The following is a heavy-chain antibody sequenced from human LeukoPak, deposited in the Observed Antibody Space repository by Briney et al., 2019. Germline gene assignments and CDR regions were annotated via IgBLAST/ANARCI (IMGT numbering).Heavy chain of an antibody. J-gene: IGHJ4*02. CDR2: ISGSGGST. CDR1: GFTFSSYA. Sequence: GGSLRLSCAASGFTFSSYAMSWVRQAPGKGLEWVSAISGSGGSTYYADSVKGRFTISRDNSKNTLYLQMNSLRAEDTGVYYCAKVRYSSGWYTYSPDYWGQGTLVTVSS. V-gene: IGHV3-23*01. D-gene: IGHD6-19*01. CDR3: AKVRYSSGWYTYSPDY.